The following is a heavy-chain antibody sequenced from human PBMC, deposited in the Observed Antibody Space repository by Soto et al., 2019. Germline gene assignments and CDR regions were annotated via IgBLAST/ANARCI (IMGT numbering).Heavy chain of an antibody. V-gene: IGHV1-3*01. D-gene: IGHD3-9*01. Sequence: ASVKVSCKASEYTFTNYALHWVRQAPGQRLEWMGWISADNGNTKYAQKLQGRVTITRDTSTSTAYMELRSLRSDDTAVYYCAKTYYDILTGQEPDAFDIWGQGTMVTVSS. J-gene: IGHJ3*02. CDR1: EYTFTNYA. CDR3: AKTYYDILTGQEPDAFDI. CDR2: ISADNGNT.